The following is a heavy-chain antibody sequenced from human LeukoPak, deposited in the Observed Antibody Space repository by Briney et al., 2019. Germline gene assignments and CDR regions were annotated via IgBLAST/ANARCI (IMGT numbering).Heavy chain of an antibody. CDR1: GFTFDTYN. Sequence: GGSLRLSCAASGFTFDTYNFNWVRQAPGQGLEWVASIRSYSSYIYYGDSVKGRFTISRDNAKKSLYLQMNSLRPEDTAVYYCAKEGDYYGSGSYRDGFDIWGQGTRATVSS. V-gene: IGHV3-21*01. CDR2: IRSYSSYI. D-gene: IGHD3-10*01. J-gene: IGHJ3*02. CDR3: AKEGDYYGSGSYRDGFDI.